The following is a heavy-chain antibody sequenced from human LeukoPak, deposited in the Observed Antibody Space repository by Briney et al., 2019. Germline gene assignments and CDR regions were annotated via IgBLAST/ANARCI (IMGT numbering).Heavy chain of an antibody. V-gene: IGHV1-69*13. CDR2: IIPIFGTA. CDR3: ARESDSLWFGELLSPFDY. CDR1: GGTFSSYA. D-gene: IGHD3-10*01. Sequence: GASVKVSCKASGGTFSSYAISWVRQAPGQGLEWMGGIIPIFGTANYAQKFQGRVTITADESTSTAYMELSRLRSDDTAVYYCARESDSLWFGELLSPFDYWGQGTLVTVSS. J-gene: IGHJ4*02.